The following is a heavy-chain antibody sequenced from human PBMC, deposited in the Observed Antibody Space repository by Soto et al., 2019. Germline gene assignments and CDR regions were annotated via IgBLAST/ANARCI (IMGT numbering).Heavy chain of an antibody. Sequence: QVQLVQSGTEVKKPGSSVAVSCQASAGTFNNHSLSWVRQAPGQGLEWMGRSIPILGRADYSQKFQGRLTLTVDKSPSTADMELSSLTSADTAVYYCVIDLGYFDFWGQGTLVTVSS. J-gene: IGHJ4*02. D-gene: IGHD2-15*01. V-gene: IGHV1-69*02. CDR3: VIDLGYFDF. CDR1: AGTFNNHS. CDR2: SIPILGRA.